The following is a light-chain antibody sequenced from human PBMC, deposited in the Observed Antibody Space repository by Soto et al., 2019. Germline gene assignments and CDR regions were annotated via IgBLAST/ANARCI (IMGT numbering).Light chain of an antibody. Sequence: IQVTQSPSTLSASVGDRATITCRASQGISTYLNWYQQKPGKAPKLLIYAASSLQSGVPSRFSGSGSGTDFTLTISSLQPEDFATYYCQQSSNTPITFGQGTRLEIK. CDR1: QGISTY. CDR2: AAS. V-gene: IGKV1-39*01. CDR3: QQSSNTPIT. J-gene: IGKJ5*01.